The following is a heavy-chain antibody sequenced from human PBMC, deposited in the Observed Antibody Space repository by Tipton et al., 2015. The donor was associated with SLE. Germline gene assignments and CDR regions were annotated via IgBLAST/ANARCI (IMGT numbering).Heavy chain of an antibody. CDR2: INPNGGGT. J-gene: IGHJ4*02. Sequence: QLVQSGADVKKPGASVKVSCKASGYTFTGYYMHWVRQAPGQGLEWMGWINPNGGGTNYAQKFQGRVTMTRDTSISTAYMELSRLRSDDTAVYYCARDCNVVVPAAIGYWGQGTLVTVSS. V-gene: IGHV1-2*02. CDR3: ARDCNVVVPAAIGY. CDR1: GYTFTGYY. D-gene: IGHD2-2*01.